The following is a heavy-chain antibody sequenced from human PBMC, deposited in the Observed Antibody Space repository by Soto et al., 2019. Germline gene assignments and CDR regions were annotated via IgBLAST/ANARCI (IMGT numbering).Heavy chain of an antibody. CDR2: IIPIFGTA. J-gene: IGHJ5*02. D-gene: IGHD2-15*01. V-gene: IGHV1-69*06. Sequence: SVKVSCKASGGTFSSYAISWVRQAPGQGLEWMGGIIPIFGTANYAQKFQGRVTITADKSTSTAYMELSSLRSEDTAVYYCARDRGQRYCSGGSCYLVERLYNWFDPWGQGTLVTVSS. CDR3: ARDRGQRYCSGGSCYLVERLYNWFDP. CDR1: GGTFSSYA.